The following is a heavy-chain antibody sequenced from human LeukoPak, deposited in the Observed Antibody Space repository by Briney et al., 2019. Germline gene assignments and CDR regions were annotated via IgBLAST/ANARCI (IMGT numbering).Heavy chain of an antibody. Sequence: GESLKISCKGSGYSFTKYWIGWVRQMPGKGLEWMGNIDPSDSETRHSPSFQGQVTISVDKPISTAYLQWNSLKASDTAMYYCARLNDILTGPFDHWGQGTLVTVSS. CDR3: ARLNDILTGPFDH. CDR1: GYSFTKYW. CDR2: IDPSDSET. J-gene: IGHJ4*02. V-gene: IGHV5-51*04. D-gene: IGHD3-9*01.